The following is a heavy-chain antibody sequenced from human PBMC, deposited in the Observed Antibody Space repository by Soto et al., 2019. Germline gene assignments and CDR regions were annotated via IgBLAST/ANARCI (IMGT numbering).Heavy chain of an antibody. CDR1: GYTFTSYG. D-gene: IGHD1-26*01. V-gene: IGHV1-18*04. J-gene: IGHJ6*02. CDR2: ISAYNGNT. CDR3: PRVVIEASRDYYYGLDV. Sequence: ASVKVSCKASGYTFTSYGISWVRQAPGQGLEWMGWISAYNGNTNYAQKLQGRVTMTTDTSTSTAYMELRSLRSDDTAVYYCPRVVIEASRDYYYGLDVWGQGTTVTVSS.